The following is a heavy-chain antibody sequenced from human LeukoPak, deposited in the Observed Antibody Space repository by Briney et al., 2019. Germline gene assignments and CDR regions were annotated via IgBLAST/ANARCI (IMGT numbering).Heavy chain of an antibody. J-gene: IGHJ3*02. Sequence: ASVKVSCKASGYTFTSYYMHWVRQAPGQGLEWMGIINPSGGSTSYAQKFQGRVTMTRDTSISTAYMELSRLRSDDTAVYYCAIEDAFDIWGQGTMVTVSS. CDR2: INPSGGST. CDR3: AIEDAFDI. V-gene: IGHV1-46*01. CDR1: GYTFTSYY.